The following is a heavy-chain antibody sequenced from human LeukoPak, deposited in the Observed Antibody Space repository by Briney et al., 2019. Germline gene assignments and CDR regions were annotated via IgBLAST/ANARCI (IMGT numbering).Heavy chain of an antibody. CDR3: AKDLSGGGEAFDI. CDR1: GFTFSSYA. V-gene: IGHV3-23*01. CDR2: ISGSGGST. Sequence: GGSLRLSCAASGFTFSSYAVSWVRQAPGKGLEWVSAISGSGGSTYYADSVKGRFTISRDNSKNTLYLQMNSLRAEDTAVYYCAKDLSGGGEAFDIWGQGTMVTVSS. J-gene: IGHJ3*02. D-gene: IGHD3-10*01.